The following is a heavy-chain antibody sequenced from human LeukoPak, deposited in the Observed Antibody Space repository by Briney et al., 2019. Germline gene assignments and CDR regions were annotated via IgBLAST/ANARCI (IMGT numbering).Heavy chain of an antibody. J-gene: IGHJ3*02. CDR1: GVSISSSNSY. CDR3: ARDLMITFGGVIVSYACDI. D-gene: IGHD3-16*02. Sequence: SETLSLTCTVSGVSISSSNSYWSWIRQPAGKGLEWIGRIYTSGSTNYNPSLKTRVTISVDTSKNQFSLRLSSVTAADTAVYYCARDLMITFGGVIVSYACDIWGQGTMVTVSS. CDR2: IYTSGST. V-gene: IGHV4-61*02.